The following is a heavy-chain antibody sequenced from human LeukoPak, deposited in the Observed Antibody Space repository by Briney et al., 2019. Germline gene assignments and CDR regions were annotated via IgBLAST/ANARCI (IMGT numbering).Heavy chain of an antibody. CDR2: ISAYNGNT. D-gene: IGHD3-22*01. J-gene: IGHJ4*02. Sequence: ASVKVSCKTSGYTFTSYGISWVRQAPGQGLEWMGWISAYNGNTNHAQKLQGRVTMTTDTSTTTAYMELRNLTSDDTAVYYCARYYDSSAYYADYWGQGTLVTVSS. CDR3: ARYYDSSAYYADY. CDR1: GYTFTSYG. V-gene: IGHV1-18*01.